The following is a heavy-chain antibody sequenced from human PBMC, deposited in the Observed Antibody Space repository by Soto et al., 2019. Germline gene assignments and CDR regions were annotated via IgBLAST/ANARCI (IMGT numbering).Heavy chain of an antibody. CDR2: ITSDVTKI. Sequence: EVQLVESGGGVVRPGGSLRLSCAASGFRFNIYSMNWVRQAPGKGLEWSAYITSDVTKIKYADSVKGRFTISRDNARNFVYLQMNSLRDEDTAVYYCARSVEGHFDYWGQGTVVTVSS. V-gene: IGHV3-48*02. CDR3: ARSVEGHFDY. J-gene: IGHJ4*02. D-gene: IGHD6-19*01. CDR1: GFRFNIYS.